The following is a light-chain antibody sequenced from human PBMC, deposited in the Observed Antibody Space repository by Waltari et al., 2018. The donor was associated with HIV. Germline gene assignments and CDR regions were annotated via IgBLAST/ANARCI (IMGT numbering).Light chain of an antibody. CDR2: EGS. J-gene: IGLJ2*01. CDR1: SSDVGSYNL. CDR3: CSYAGSSTLEV. Sequence: QSALTQPASVSGSPGQSITISCTGTSSDVGSYNLFSCYQPHPGKAPKLMIYEGSKRPSGVSNRFSGSKSGNTASLTIAGLQAEDEADYYCCSYAGSSTLEVFGGGTKLTVL. V-gene: IGLV2-23*01.